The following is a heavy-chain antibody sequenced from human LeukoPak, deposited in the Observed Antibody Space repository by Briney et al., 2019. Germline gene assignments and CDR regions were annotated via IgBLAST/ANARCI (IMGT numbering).Heavy chain of an antibody. CDR1: GFTFSNAW. D-gene: IGHD6-13*01. CDR3: TTDIGSSWSRVFDY. V-gene: IGHV3-15*07. J-gene: IGHJ4*02. CDR2: IKSKTDGGTT. Sequence: PGGSLRLSCAAPGFTFSNAWMNWVRQAPGKGLEWVGRIKSKTDGGTTDYAAPVKGRFTISRDDSKNTLYLQMNSLKTEDTAVYYCTTDIGSSWSRVFDYWGQGTLVTVSS.